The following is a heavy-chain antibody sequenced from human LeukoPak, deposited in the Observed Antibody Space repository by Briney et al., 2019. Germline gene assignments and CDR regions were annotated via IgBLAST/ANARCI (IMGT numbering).Heavy chain of an antibody. D-gene: IGHD6-6*01. V-gene: IGHV4-59*08. Sequence: SETLSLTCTVSGGSISSYYWSWIRQPPGKGLEWIGYIYYSGSTNYNPSLKSRVTISVDTSKNQFSLKLSSVTAADTAVYYCAQEYSSSRYYYYMDVWGKGTTVTVSS. J-gene: IGHJ6*03. CDR1: GGSISSYY. CDR3: AQEYSSSRYYYYMDV. CDR2: IYYSGST.